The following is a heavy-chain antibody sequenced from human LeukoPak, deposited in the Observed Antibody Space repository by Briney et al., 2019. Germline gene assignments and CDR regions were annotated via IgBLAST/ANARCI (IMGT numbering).Heavy chain of an antibody. CDR2: IYYSGST. V-gene: IGHV4-31*03. D-gene: IGHD5-12*01. Sequence: SETLSLTCIVSGGSISSGGYYWSWLRQHPGKGLEWIGYIYYSGSTYYNPSLKSRVTISADTSKNQFSLKLSSVTAADTAVYYCARGARVAARGHWYFDRWGPGTIVTVST. J-gene: IGHJ2*01. CDR3: ARGARVAARGHWYFDR. CDR1: GGSISSGGYY.